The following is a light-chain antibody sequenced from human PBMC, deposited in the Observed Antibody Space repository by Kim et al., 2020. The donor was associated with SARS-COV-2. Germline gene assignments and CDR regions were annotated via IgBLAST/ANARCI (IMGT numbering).Light chain of an antibody. Sequence: ALGQTVRITCQGDSLRSYYATWDQQKPGQAPILVIYGKNNRPSGIPDRFSGSSSGNTASLTITGTKAGDEADYYCNSRDSNDNVVVGGGTQLTVL. CDR1: SLRSYY. CDR3: NSRDSNDNVV. CDR2: GKN. J-gene: IGLJ2*01. V-gene: IGLV3-19*01.